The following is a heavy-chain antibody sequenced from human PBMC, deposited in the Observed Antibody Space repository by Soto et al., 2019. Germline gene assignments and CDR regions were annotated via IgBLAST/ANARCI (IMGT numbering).Heavy chain of an antibody. CDR3: AKTNYYDSSGYLQGYGMDV. D-gene: IGHD3-22*01. J-gene: IGHJ6*02. V-gene: IGHV3-23*01. Sequence: VGSLRLSCAASGFTFSSYAMSWVRQAPGKGLEWVSAISGSGGSTYYADSVKGRFTISRDNSKNTLYLQMNSLRAEDTAVYYCAKTNYYDSSGYLQGYGMDVWGQGTTVTVSS. CDR2: ISGSGGST. CDR1: GFTFSSYA.